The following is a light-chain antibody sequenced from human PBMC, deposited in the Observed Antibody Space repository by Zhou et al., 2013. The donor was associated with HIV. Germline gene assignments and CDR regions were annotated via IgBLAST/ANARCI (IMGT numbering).Light chain of an antibody. Sequence: DIQMTQSPSSLSASVGDRVTITCRASQSITSYLNWYQQKPGKAPKLLIFAASSLQSGVPSRFSGTRSGTEFTLTISSLQPDDFATYYCQQYNSYSTFGQGTKLEIK. CDR3: QQYNSYST. CDR1: QSITSY. J-gene: IGKJ2*01. V-gene: IGKV1-39*01. CDR2: AAS.